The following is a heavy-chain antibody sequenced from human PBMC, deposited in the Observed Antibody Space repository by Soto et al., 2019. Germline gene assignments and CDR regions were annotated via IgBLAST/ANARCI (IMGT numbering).Heavy chain of an antibody. D-gene: IGHD4-17*01. J-gene: IGHJ6*03. Sequence: EVQLVESGGGLVKPGGSLRLSCAASGFTFSNAWMSWVRQAPGKGLEWVGRIKSKTDGGTTDYAAPVKGRFTISRDDSKNTLYLQMNSLKTEDTAVYYCTTEGDYGDFQQDYYYYYMDVWGKGTTVTVSS. CDR3: TTEGDYGDFQQDYYYYYMDV. CDR1: GFTFSNAW. V-gene: IGHV3-15*01. CDR2: IKSKTDGGTT.